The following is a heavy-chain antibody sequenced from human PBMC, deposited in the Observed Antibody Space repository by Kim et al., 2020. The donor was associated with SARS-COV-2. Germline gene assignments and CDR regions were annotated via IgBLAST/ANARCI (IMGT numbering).Heavy chain of an antibody. CDR2: IWYDGSNK. Sequence: GGSLRLSCAASGFTFSSYGMHWVRQAPGKGLEWVAVIWYDGSNKYYADSVKGRFTISRDNSKNTLYLQMNSLRAEDTAVYYCARDESTTGAAAGLFDYWGQGTLVTVSS. CDR1: GFTFSSYG. CDR3: ARDESTTGAAAGLFDY. V-gene: IGHV3-33*01. D-gene: IGHD6-13*01. J-gene: IGHJ4*02.